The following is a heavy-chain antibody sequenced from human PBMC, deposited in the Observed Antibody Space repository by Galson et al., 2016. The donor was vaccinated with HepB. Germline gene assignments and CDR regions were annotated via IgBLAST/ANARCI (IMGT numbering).Heavy chain of an antibody. CDR3: ARERIATGVRDFDA. CDR2: VSRRGKNK. V-gene: IGHV3-11*01. J-gene: IGHJ4*02. CDR1: GFTFTDFY. D-gene: IGHD6-13*01. Sequence: SLRLSCAASGFTFTDFYMGWIRQAPGKGLEWIADVSRRGKNKYYTDFVKGRFTISRDNAGSSVFLDMNSLTADDTAMYFCARERIATGVRDFDAWGQGTLVTVSS.